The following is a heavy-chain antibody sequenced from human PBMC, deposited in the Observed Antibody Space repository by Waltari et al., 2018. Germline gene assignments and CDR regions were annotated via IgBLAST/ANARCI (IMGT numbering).Heavy chain of an antibody. J-gene: IGHJ4*02. CDR3: ARDPMPEDSTVTLYDDY. D-gene: IGHD4-17*01. V-gene: IGHV1-69*08. CDR2: IIPIFGTA. CDR1: GGTFSSYA. Sequence: QVQLVQSGAEVKKPGSSVKVSCKASGGTFSSYAISWVRQAPGQGLEWMGRIIPIFGTANDAQKFQGRVTITADKSTSTAYMELSSLRSEDTAVYYCARDPMPEDSTVTLYDDYWGQGTLVTVSS.